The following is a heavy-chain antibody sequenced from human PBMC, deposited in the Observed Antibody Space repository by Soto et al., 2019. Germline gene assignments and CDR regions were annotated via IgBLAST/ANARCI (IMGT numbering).Heavy chain of an antibody. V-gene: IGHV4-31*03. J-gene: IGHJ4*02. CDR2: IYYSGGT. D-gene: IGHD6-13*01. CDR1: GGSMRSGGYF. CDR3: AGFAKEENPKLESWYAFDI. Sequence: VQLQESGPGLVKPSQTLSLTCTVSGGSMRSGGYFWSWIRQHPGKGLEWIGNIYYSGGTYYNPSLESRVDISVDTSKNEFTLKVDSVTAADTAMYFCAGFAKEENPKLESWYAFDIWGQGTLVTVSS.